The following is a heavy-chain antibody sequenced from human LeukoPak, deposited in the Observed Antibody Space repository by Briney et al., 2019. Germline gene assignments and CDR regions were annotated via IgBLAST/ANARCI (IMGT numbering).Heavy chain of an antibody. V-gene: IGHV3-30*04. CDR1: GFTFSSYA. CDR3: ARDNRLLWFGADAFDI. D-gene: IGHD3-10*01. J-gene: IGHJ3*02. Sequence: GGSLRLSCAASGFTFSSYAMHWVRQAPGKGLEWVAVISYDGSNKYYADSVKGRFTISRDNSKNTLYLQMNSLRAEDTAVYYCARDNRLLWFGADAFDIWGQGTMVTVSS. CDR2: ISYDGSNK.